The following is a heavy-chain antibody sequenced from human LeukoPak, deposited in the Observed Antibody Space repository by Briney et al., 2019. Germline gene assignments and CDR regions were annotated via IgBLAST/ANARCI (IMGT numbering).Heavy chain of an antibody. J-gene: IGHJ4*02. D-gene: IGHD3-22*01. Sequence: GGSLRLSCAASGFTVSSNYMCWVRQAPGKGLEWVSVIYSGGSAYYADSVKGRFTIPRDNPKNTPYLQMNSLRAEDTAVYYCARGDYDSSGYYDYWGQGTLVPVSS. V-gene: IGHV3-53*01. CDR1: GFTVSSNY. CDR2: IYSGGSA. CDR3: ARGDYDSSGYYDY.